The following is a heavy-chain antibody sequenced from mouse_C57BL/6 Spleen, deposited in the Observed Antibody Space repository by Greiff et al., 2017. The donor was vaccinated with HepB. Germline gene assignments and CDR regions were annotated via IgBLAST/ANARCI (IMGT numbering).Heavy chain of an antibody. V-gene: IGHV1-82*01. D-gene: IGHD2-5*01. J-gene: IGHJ1*03. CDR2: IYPGDGDT. Sequence: QVQLQQSGPELVKPGASVKISCKASGYAFSSSWMNWVKQRPGKGLEWIGRIYPGDGDTNYNGKFKGKATLTADKSSSTAYMQLSSLTSEDSAVYFCARSSRSNYGVDWYFDVWGTGTTVTVSS. CDR3: ARSSRSNYGVDWYFDV. CDR1: GYAFSSSW.